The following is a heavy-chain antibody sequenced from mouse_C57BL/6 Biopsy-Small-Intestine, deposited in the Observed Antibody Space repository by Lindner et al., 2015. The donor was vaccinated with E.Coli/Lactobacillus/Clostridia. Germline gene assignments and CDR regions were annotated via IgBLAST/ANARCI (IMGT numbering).Heavy chain of an antibody. CDR3: ARGRSGSPFDF. D-gene: IGHD4-1*01. V-gene: IGHV1-81*01. CDR2: IYPRSDNS. CDR1: GYTFTSYG. J-gene: IGHJ2*01. Sequence: VQLQESGAELARPGGSVKLSCKASGYTFTSYGISWVKQRTGQGLEWIGEIYPRSDNSYYNEKFKGKATLTADKSSSTAYMEFRSLTSEDSAVYFCARGRSGSPFDFWGQGTTLTVSS.